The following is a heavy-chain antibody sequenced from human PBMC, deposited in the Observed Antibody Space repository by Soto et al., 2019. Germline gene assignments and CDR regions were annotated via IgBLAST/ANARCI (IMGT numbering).Heavy chain of an antibody. V-gene: IGHV1-18*01. CDR2: ISAYNGNT. D-gene: IGHD6-13*01. J-gene: IGHJ4*02. Sequence: ASVKVSCKASGYTFTSYGISWVRQAPGQGLEWMGWISAYNGNTNYAQKLQGRVTMTTDTSTSTAYMELRSLRSDDTAVYYCARDLASLAADPPDYCGQGTLVTVSS. CDR1: GYTFTSYG. CDR3: ARDLASLAADPPDY.